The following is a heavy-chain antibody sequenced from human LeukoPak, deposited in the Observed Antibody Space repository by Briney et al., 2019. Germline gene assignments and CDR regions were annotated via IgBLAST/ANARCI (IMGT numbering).Heavy chain of an antibody. Sequence: SETLSLTCTASGGSISSYYWSWIRQPPGKGLEWIGYIYYSGSTNYNPSLKSRVTISVDTSKNQFSLKLSPVTAADTAVYYCARDLYGDYASYWYFDLWGRGTLVTVSS. CDR3: ARDLYGDYASYWYFDL. V-gene: IGHV4-59*01. D-gene: IGHD4-17*01. CDR2: IYYSGST. CDR1: GGSISSYY. J-gene: IGHJ2*01.